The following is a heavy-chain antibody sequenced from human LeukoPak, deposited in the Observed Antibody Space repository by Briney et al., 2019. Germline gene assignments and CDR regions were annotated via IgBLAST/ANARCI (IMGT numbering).Heavy chain of an antibody. CDR1: GFSFTNNY. CDR3: ARGDGYNFFDY. D-gene: IGHD5-24*01. CDR2: FYVGGAT. Sequence: PGGSLRLSCAVSGFSFTNNYMSWARHAPGKGLEWGSVFYVGGATYYADSVKGRFTISRDNSENTLYLQMKSLRAEDTAVYYCARGDGYNFFDYWGQGTLVTVSS. J-gene: IGHJ4*02. V-gene: IGHV3-53*01.